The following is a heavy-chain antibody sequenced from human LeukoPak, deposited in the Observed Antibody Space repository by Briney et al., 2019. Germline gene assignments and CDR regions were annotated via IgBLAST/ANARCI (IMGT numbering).Heavy chain of an antibody. CDR2: INHSGST. V-gene: IGHV4-34*01. D-gene: IGHD3-22*01. CDR1: VGSFSGYY. Sequence: PSETLSLTRAVYVGSFSGYYWRWIRQPPARGLEWVGEINHSGSTNYNPSLKSRVTISVDTSKNQFSLKLSSVTAADTAVYYCAKDRVFSGYLRWVDYWGQGTLVTVSS. CDR3: AKDRVFSGYLRWVDY. J-gene: IGHJ4*02.